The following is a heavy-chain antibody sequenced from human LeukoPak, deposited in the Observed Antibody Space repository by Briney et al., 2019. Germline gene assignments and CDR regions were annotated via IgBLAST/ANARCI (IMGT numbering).Heavy chain of an antibody. D-gene: IGHD6-19*01. CDR3: ARETAVTGSYYLDY. Sequence: PGGSLRLSCAASGFTFSSYAMSWVRQAPGKGLEWVSAISGSGGSTYYADSVKGRFTISRDNSKNTLYLQMNSLRAEDTAVYYCARETAVTGSYYLDYWGQGTLVTVSS. J-gene: IGHJ4*02. V-gene: IGHV3-23*01. CDR1: GFTFSSYA. CDR2: ISGSGGST.